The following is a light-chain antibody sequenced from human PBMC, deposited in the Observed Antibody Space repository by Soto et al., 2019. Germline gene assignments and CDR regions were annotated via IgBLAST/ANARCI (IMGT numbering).Light chain of an antibody. CDR1: QGISSD. CDR3: HQHTIYPFP. CDR2: AAS. V-gene: IGKV1-9*01. Sequence: DIQLTQSPSFLSASVGDRVTITCRASQGISSDLAWYQQKPGKAPKLLIYAASTLQSGVPSRFSGSGSGTASPLPIGGLQLEDLATYYFHQHTIYPFPFGVGPKWISN. J-gene: IGKJ3*01.